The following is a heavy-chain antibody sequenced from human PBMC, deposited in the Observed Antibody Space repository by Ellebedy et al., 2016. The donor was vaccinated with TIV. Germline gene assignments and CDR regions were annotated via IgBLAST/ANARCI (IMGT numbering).Heavy chain of an antibody. D-gene: IGHD6-13*01. J-gene: IGHJ4*02. CDR3: ARGKLAAAGIDY. CDR1: GGSISRGSYY. Sequence: MPSETLSLTCTVSGGSISRGSYYWNWIRQYPGKGLEWIGYTYYSGSTYYNPSLKSRVNVSVDTSKNQFSLKLSSVTAADTAVYYCARGKLAAAGIDYWGQGTLVTVSS. V-gene: IGHV4-31*03. CDR2: TYYSGST.